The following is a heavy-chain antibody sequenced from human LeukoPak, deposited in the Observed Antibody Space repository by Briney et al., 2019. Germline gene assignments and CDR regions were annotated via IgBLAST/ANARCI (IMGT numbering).Heavy chain of an antibody. J-gene: IGHJ4*02. CDR1: GFTFSSYG. Sequence: SGGSLRLSCAASGFTFSSYGMHRVRQAPGKGLEWVAVIWYDGSNKYYADSVKGRFTISRDNSKNTLYLQMNSLRAEDTAVYYCARGSYSSGWYVFDYWGQGTLVTVSS. V-gene: IGHV3-33*01. CDR2: IWYDGSNK. D-gene: IGHD6-19*01. CDR3: ARGSYSSGWYVFDY.